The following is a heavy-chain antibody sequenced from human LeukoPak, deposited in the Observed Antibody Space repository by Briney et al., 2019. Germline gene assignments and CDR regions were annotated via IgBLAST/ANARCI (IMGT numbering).Heavy chain of an antibody. CDR3: VKDLTGTWSFDY. Sequence: GGSLRLSCSTSGFTFSNHFMHCVRQAPGKGLEYVSSIGPNGASTLYADSVKGRFTISRDNSKNALYLQLTSLRLEDTALYYCVKDLTGTWSFDYWGQGTLVTVSS. CDR2: IGPNGAST. V-gene: IGHV3-64D*06. D-gene: IGHD3-9*01. CDR1: GFTFSNHF. J-gene: IGHJ4*02.